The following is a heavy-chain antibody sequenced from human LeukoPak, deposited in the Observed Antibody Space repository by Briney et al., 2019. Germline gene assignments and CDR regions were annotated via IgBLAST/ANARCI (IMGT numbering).Heavy chain of an antibody. CDR3: AKDSGGTYFYYYYYMDV. Sequence: GGSLRLSCAAAGFTFSTYAMSWVRQDPGKGLEWVSAISAGGANIYYADSVKGRFTISRDNSKNTLYLQINSLRAEDTAVYYCAKDSGGTYFYYYYYMDVWGKGTTVTVSS. J-gene: IGHJ6*03. CDR1: GFTFSTYA. CDR2: ISAGGANI. D-gene: IGHD1-26*01. V-gene: IGHV3-23*01.